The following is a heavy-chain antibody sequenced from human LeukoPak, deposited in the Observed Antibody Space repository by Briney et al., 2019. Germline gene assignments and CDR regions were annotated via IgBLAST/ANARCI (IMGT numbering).Heavy chain of an antibody. CDR1: GFAFSTYG. J-gene: IGHJ4*02. CDR2: ITSRNTI. CDR3: ARRVSGSYLDY. D-gene: IGHD3-10*01. Sequence: GGSLRLSCAASGFAFSTYGMNWVRQAPGKGLEWVSYITSRNTIYYADSVKGRFTISRDNVKNSLYLEMNSLRDDDTAVYYCARRVSGSYLDYWGQGTLVTVSS. V-gene: IGHV3-48*02.